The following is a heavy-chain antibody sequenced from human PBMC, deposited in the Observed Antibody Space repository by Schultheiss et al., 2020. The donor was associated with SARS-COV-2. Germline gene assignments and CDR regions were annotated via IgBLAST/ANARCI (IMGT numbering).Heavy chain of an antibody. Sequence: GGSLRLSCAASGFTFSSYWMSWVRQAPGKGLEWVANIKQDGSEKYYVDSVRGRFTISREDAKNSFYLQMNNLRAEDTAVYYCARATHGVAARAFDYWGQGTLVTVSS. CDR1: GFTFSSYW. CDR2: IKQDGSEK. D-gene: IGHD6-6*01. CDR3: ARATHGVAARAFDY. V-gene: IGHV3-7*03. J-gene: IGHJ4*02.